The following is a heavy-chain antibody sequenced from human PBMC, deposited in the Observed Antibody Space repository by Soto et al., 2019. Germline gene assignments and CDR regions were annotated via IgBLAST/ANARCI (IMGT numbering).Heavy chain of an antibody. D-gene: IGHD3-9*01. J-gene: IGHJ6*02. CDR2: INHSGST. CDR3: GRDSSAYYDFLTVYYYSGMDV. CDR1: GGSFSGYY. V-gene: IGHV4-34*01. Sequence: SETLSLTCAVYGGSFSGYYWSWIRQPPGKGLEWIGEINHSGSTNYNPSLKSRVTISVDTSKNQFSLKLSSVTAADTAVYYCGRDSSAYYDFLTVYYYSGMDVGAQGPTFTVP.